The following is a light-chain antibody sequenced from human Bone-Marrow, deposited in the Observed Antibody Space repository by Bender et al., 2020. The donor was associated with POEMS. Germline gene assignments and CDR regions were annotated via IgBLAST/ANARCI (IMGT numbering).Light chain of an antibody. V-gene: IGLV2-23*02. CDR2: EDL. J-gene: IGLJ3*02. CDR1: SSDVGNYNL. CDR3: CSPAGSNTFV. Sequence: QSALTQPRSVSGSPGQSITISCTGTSSDVGNYNLVSWYQQHPGKAPKLMLYEDLKRPSGVSSRFSGSKSGNTASLTISGLQAEDEADYYCCSPAGSNTFVFGGGTQLTVL.